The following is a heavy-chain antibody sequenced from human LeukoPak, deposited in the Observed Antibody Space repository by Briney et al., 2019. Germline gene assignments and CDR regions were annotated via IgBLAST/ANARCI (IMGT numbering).Heavy chain of an antibody. D-gene: IGHD6-19*01. Sequence: ASVKVSCKASGYTFTSYYMHCVRQVPGQGLEWMGIINPSGGSTSYAQKFQGRVTMTRDMSTSTVYMELSSLRSEDTAVYYCAREGSSGWYLDWGQGTLVTVSS. CDR3: AREGSSGWYLD. V-gene: IGHV1-46*01. CDR2: INPSGGST. CDR1: GYTFTSYY. J-gene: IGHJ4*02.